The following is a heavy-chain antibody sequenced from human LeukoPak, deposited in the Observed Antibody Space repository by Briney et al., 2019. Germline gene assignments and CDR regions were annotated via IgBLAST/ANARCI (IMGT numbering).Heavy chain of an antibody. CDR1: GGSISNYF. Sequence: PSETLSLTCSVSGGSISNYFWTWIRQPPGKGLEWIGYIYSSGSTYYNPSLKSRDTISVDTSKNWFSLKLSTVTAADTAVYYCARRPTGDLTFDYWGQGTLVTVSS. J-gene: IGHJ4*02. V-gene: IGHV4-59*08. D-gene: IGHD7-27*01. CDR2: IYSSGST. CDR3: ARRPTGDLTFDY.